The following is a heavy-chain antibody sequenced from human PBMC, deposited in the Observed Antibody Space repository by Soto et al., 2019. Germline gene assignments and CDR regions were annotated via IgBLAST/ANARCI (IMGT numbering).Heavy chain of an antibody. J-gene: IGHJ6*03. V-gene: IGHV1-58*02. Sequence: SVKVSCKASGFTFTSSAMQWLRQARGQRLEWIGWIVVGSGNTNYAQKFQEIVTITRDMTTSTAYMELSSLRAEDTALYYCAAPRPKRYYYSYMDYWGKGTTVTVSS. CDR1: GFTFTSSA. CDR2: IVVGSGNT. CDR3: AAPRPKRYYYSYMDY.